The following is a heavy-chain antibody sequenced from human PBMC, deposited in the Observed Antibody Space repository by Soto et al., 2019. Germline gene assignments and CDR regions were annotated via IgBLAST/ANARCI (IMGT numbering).Heavy chain of an antibody. CDR2: ISAYNGNT. CDR1: GGTFSSYA. CDR3: ARTLYGDNVDY. Sequence: ASVKVSCKASGGTFSSYAISWVRQAPGQGLEWMGWISAYNGNTNYAQKLQGRVTMTTDTSTSTACMELRSLRSDDTAVYYCARTLYGDNVDYWGQGTLVTVSS. V-gene: IGHV1-18*01. J-gene: IGHJ4*02. D-gene: IGHD4-17*01.